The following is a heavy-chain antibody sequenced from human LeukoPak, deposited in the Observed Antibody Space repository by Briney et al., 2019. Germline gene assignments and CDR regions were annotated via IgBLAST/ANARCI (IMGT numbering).Heavy chain of an antibody. CDR2: ISYDGSNK. CDR1: GFTFSSYA. D-gene: IGHD6-6*01. V-gene: IGHV3-30*04. J-gene: IGHJ3*02. CDR3: ARRSAARDAFDI. Sequence: PGRSLRLSCAASGFTFSSYAMHWVRQAPGKGLEWVAVISYDGSNKYYADSVKGRFTISRDNAKNTLYLQMNSLRAEDTAAYYCARRSAARDAFDIWGQGTMVTVSS.